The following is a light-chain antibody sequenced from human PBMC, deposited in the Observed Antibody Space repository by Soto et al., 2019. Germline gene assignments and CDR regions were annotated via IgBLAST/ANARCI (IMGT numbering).Light chain of an antibody. J-gene: IGLJ1*01. V-gene: IGLV1-47*02. CDR1: TSNIGSNY. CDR3: AVWDDSLRGYV. Sequence: QSVLTQPPSASGTPGQRVTISCSGSTSNIGSNYVFWYQQLPGTAPKLLIYSNYQRPSGVPDRFSGSKSGTSASLAISGLRSEDEADYYCAVWDDSLRGYVFGTGTQLTVL. CDR2: SNY.